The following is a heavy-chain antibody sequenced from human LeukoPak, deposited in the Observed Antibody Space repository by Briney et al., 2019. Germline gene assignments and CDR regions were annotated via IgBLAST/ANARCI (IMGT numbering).Heavy chain of an antibody. CDR2: IYYSGST. CDR1: GGSISSSSYY. CDR3: ASDRNYYGSGSYTA. Sequence: SETLSLTCTVSGGSISSSSYYWGWIRQPPGKGLEWIGSIYYSGSTYYNPSLKSRVTISVDTSKNQFSLKLSSVTAADTAVYYCASDRNYYGSGSYTAWGQGTLVTVSS. V-gene: IGHV4-39*07. J-gene: IGHJ5*02. D-gene: IGHD3-10*01.